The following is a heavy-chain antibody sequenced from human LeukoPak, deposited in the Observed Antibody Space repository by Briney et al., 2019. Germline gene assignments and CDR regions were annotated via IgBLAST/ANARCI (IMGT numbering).Heavy chain of an antibody. V-gene: IGHV3-48*03. CDR1: GFMFRSHE. CDR2: ISTSGSTI. D-gene: IGHD6-13*01. Sequence: PGGSLRLSCAASGFMFRSHEMNWVRQAPGKGLEWVSYISTSGSTIYYADSVRGRFTISRDNAKNSLSLQMNSLRVEDTAIYYCARMTGVWVDTWYTGACDIWGQGTMVTVSS. J-gene: IGHJ3*02. CDR3: ARMTGVWVDTWYTGACDI.